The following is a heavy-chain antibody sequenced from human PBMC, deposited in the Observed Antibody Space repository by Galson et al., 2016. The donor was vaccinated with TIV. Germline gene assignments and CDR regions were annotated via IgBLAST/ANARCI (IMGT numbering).Heavy chain of an antibody. CDR1: GFTFSDYW. CDR3: ARRYFDL. V-gene: IGHV3-7*01. J-gene: IGHJ2*01. CDR2: IKQDGSEK. Sequence: SLRLSCAASGFTFSDYWMHWVRQTPGKGLEWVANIKQDGSEKYYVDSVKGRFTISRDNAKSSLFLQMNSLRAEDTAVYYCARRYFDLWGRGTQVTVSS.